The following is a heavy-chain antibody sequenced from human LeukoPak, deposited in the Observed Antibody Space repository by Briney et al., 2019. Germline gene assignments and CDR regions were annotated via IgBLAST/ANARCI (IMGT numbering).Heavy chain of an antibody. Sequence: SVKVSCKASGGTFSSYAISWVRQAPGQGLEWMGGIIPIFGTANHAQKFQGRVTITADESTSTAYMELSSLRSEDTAVYYCAGWYYYDSSGYYYYFDYWGQGTLVTVSS. CDR3: AGWYYYDSSGYYYYFDY. CDR2: IIPIFGTA. J-gene: IGHJ4*02. V-gene: IGHV1-69*01. CDR1: GGTFSSYA. D-gene: IGHD3-22*01.